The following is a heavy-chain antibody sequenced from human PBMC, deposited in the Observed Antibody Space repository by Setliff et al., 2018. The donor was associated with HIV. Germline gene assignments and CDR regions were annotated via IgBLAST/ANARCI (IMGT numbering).Heavy chain of an antibody. J-gene: IGHJ4*02. CDR2: IYTSGRT. D-gene: IGHD6-19*01. V-gene: IGHV4-61*02. Sequence: SETLSLTCTVSGGSISSGSYYWSWIRQPAGKGLEWMGLIYTSGRTNYNPSLTSRVTISVDTSRNQFSLKLTSVTAADTAIYYCARAVNFDYWGQGTQVTVSS. CDR1: GGSISSGSYY. CDR3: ARAVNFDY.